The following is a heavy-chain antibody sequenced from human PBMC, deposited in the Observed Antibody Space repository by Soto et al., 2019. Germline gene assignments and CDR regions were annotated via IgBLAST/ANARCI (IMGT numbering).Heavy chain of an antibody. D-gene: IGHD1-26*01. J-gene: IGHJ4*02. CDR3: AKAVGPLAPSSRVFDS. CDR2: ISGGRGDSI. CDR1: GFTFSNSA. Sequence: GSLRLSCAASGFTFSNSAMSWVRQAPGKGLEWVSIISGGRGDSIYYADSVKGRFSISRDNSRNTVYLQMSSLRADDTAVYYCAKAVGPLAPSSRVFDSWGQGTLVTVSS. V-gene: IGHV3-23*01.